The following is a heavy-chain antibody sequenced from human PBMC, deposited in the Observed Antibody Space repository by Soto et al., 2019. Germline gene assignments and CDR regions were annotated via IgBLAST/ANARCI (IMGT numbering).Heavy chain of an antibody. D-gene: IGHD4-17*01. CDR1: GFTFSSYS. Sequence: GGSLRLSCAASGFTFSSYSMNWVRQAPGKGLEWVSSISSSSSYIYYADSVKGRFTISRDNAKNSLYLQMNSLRAEDTAVYYCARVNGDYLMTDYYYYMDVWGKGTTVTVSS. V-gene: IGHV3-21*01. J-gene: IGHJ6*03. CDR3: ARVNGDYLMTDYYYYMDV. CDR2: ISSSSSYI.